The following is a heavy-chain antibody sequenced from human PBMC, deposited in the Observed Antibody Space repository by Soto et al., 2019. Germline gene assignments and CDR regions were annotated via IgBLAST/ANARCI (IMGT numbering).Heavy chain of an antibody. CDR1: GGSFSGHS. Sequence: QVQLQKWGAGLLKPSETLSLTCAVYGGSFSGHSWTWIRQSPGKGLEWIGDINHSGRVNYSPSLKSRVTISLDTSKNQFSLTLSAVIAADTAMYYCSTRAYDTNGYYRFDPWGQGTLVTVSS. J-gene: IGHJ5*01. CDR2: INHSGRV. CDR3: STRAYDTNGYYRFDP. D-gene: IGHD3-22*01. V-gene: IGHV4-34*01.